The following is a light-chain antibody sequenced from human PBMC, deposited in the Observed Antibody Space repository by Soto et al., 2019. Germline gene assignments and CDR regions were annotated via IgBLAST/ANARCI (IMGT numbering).Light chain of an antibody. CDR2: DAS. CDR3: QQFDDLPLT. CDR1: HGIKKY. Sequence: DIQMTQSPSSLSASVGDRVTITCQASHGIKKYLNWYQQKAHKVPKLLIHDASTLATGVPSRFPGSGSGTDFTLTINSLLPEYVAPYYCQQFDDLPLTFGGGTKVDI. V-gene: IGKV1-33*01. J-gene: IGKJ4*01.